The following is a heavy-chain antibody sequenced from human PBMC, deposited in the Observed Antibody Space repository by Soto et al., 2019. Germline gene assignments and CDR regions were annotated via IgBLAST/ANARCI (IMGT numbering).Heavy chain of an antibody. CDR3: ARESGGYDSSTRYGLDV. CDR1: GGSISSVGHY. D-gene: IGHD6-25*01. V-gene: IGHV4-31*03. J-gene: IGHJ6*02. Sequence: PSETLSLTCSVSGGSISSVGHYWTWIRQQPXKGLEWIGYIYYSGSTDYNPSLKSRVTISVDRSKNQFSLNLSSVTAADTAIYYCARESGGYDSSTRYGLDVWGQGTTVTVCS. CDR2: IYYSGST.